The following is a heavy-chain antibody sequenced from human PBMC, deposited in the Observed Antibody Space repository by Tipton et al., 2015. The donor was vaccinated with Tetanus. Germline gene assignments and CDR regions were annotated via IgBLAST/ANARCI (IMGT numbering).Heavy chain of an antibody. CDR2: IYDSGST. CDR1: GYSISSGHY. Sequence: TLSLTCAVSGYSISSGHYWAWIRQPPGKGREWIGSIYDSGSTYYHPSLKSRVIMSVDTSKNQFSLKLISVTAADTAVFYCARASIRTPLLYETWGQGTLVTVSS. J-gene: IGHJ5*02. CDR3: ARASIRTPLLYET. V-gene: IGHV4-38-2*01. D-gene: IGHD2-8*01.